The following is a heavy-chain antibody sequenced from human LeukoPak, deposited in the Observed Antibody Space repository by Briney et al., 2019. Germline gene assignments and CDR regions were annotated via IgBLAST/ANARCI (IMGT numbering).Heavy chain of an antibody. D-gene: IGHD3-16*01. Sequence: GRSLRLSCAASGFTFSSYGMHWVRQAPGKGLEWVAVISYDGSNKYYADSVKGRFTISRDNSKNTLYLQMNSLRAEDTAVYYCAKDQGDYYYYYGMDVWGQGTTVTVSS. CDR3: AKDQGDYYYYYGMDV. J-gene: IGHJ6*02. CDR1: GFTFSSYG. CDR2: ISYDGSNK. V-gene: IGHV3-30*18.